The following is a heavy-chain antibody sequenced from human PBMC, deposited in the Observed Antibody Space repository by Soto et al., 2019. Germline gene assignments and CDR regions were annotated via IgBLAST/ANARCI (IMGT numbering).Heavy chain of an antibody. CDR3: QGGDF. Sequence: SETLSLTCAVSGGSFRGYFWSWIRQSPDKGLEWIGEINDSGSTYYNPSFKSRLTISVDTSKSQISLTLTSVTAADSAVYYCQGGDFWGQGTRVTV. V-gene: IGHV4-34*01. J-gene: IGHJ4*02. D-gene: IGHD3-16*01. CDR2: INDSGST. CDR1: GGSFRGYF.